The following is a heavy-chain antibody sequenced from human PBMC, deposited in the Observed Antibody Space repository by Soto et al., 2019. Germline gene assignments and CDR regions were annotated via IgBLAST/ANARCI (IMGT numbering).Heavy chain of an antibody. V-gene: IGHV3-66*01. D-gene: IGHD3-16*01. CDR1: GFTVSNNY. J-gene: IGHJ6*02. Sequence: EVQLVESGGGLVQPGGSLRVSCAASGFTVSNNYMSWVRQAPGKGLEWVSVIYSGGSTYYADSVKGRFTISRDNSMNTLYLQMNSLRADDTGVYYCARDLDSTSHYGMDVWGQGTMVTVSS. CDR3: ARDLDSTSHYGMDV. CDR2: IYSGGST.